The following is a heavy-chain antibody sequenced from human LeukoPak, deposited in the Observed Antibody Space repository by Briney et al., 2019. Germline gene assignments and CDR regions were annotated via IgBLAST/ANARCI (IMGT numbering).Heavy chain of an antibody. D-gene: IGHD4-17*01. J-gene: IGHJ4*02. V-gene: IGHV4-39*01. Sequence: SETLSLTCTVSGGSISSSSYYWGWIRQPPGKGLEWIVSIYYSGSTYYNPSLKSRVTISVDTSKNQFSLKLSSVTAADTAVYYCASRNYGDYAKSSDPKNPDYWGQGTLVTVSS. CDR3: ASRNYGDYAKSSDPKNPDY. CDR2: IYYSGST. CDR1: GGSISSSSYY.